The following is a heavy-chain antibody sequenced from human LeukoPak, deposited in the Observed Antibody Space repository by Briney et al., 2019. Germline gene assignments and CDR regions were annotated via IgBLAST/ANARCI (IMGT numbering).Heavy chain of an antibody. D-gene: IGHD3-22*01. CDR3: GRDLRLFYYDSSGYLDY. V-gene: IGHV1-18*01. Sequence: ASVKVSCKASGYTFTSYGISWVRQAPGQGLEWMGWISAYNGNTNYAQKLQGRVTMTTDTSTSTAYMELRSLRSDDTAVYYCGRDLRLFYYDSSGYLDYWGQGTLVTVSS. J-gene: IGHJ4*02. CDR2: ISAYNGNT. CDR1: GYTFTSYG.